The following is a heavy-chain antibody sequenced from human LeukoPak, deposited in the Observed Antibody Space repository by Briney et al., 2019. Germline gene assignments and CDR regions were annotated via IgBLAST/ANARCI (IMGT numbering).Heavy chain of an antibody. CDR2: IYYSGST. Sequence: SETLSLTCTVSGRSVSSGSYYWSWIRQPPGKGLEWLGYIYYSGSTNYNPSLKSRVTISVDTSKNQFSLKLSSVTAADTAVYYCARGLGGGRYYYDSSGYRIDYWGQGTLVTVSS. CDR3: ARGLGGGRYYYDSSGYRIDY. J-gene: IGHJ4*02. CDR1: GRSVSSGSYY. D-gene: IGHD3-22*01. V-gene: IGHV4-61*01.